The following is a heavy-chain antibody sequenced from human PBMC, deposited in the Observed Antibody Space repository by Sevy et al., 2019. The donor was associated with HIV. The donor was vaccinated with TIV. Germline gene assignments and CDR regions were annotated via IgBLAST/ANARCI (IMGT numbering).Heavy chain of an antibody. CDR2: ISNSGTTI. V-gene: IGHV3-48*03. Sequence: GGSLRLSCAASGFTFSSYEMNWVRQAPGKGLEWVSYISNSGTTISYSDSVRGRFSIFRDNARNSLYLQMNSLRAEDTAVYYCARDLPPSATTVAHFDYWGQGTQVTVSS. CDR1: GFTFSSYE. D-gene: IGHD4-17*01. CDR3: ARDLPPSATTVAHFDY. J-gene: IGHJ4*02.